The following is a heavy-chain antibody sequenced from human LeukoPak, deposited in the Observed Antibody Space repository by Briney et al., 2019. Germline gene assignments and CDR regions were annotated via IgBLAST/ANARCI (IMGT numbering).Heavy chain of an antibody. CDR3: ARGSYASNAFIVVVPAAMDY. V-gene: IGHV3-48*03. CDR2: ISSSGSTI. J-gene: IGHJ4*02. Sequence: GGSLRLSCAASGFTFSSYEMNWVRQAPGKGLEWVSYISSSGSTIYYADSVKGRFTISRDNAKNSLYLQMNSLRAEDTAVYYCARGSYASNAFIVVVPAAMDYWGQGTLVTVSS. D-gene: IGHD2-2*01. CDR1: GFTFSSYE.